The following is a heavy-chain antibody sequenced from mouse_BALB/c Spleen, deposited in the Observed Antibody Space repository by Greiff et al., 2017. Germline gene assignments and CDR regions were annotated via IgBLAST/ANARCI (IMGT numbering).Heavy chain of an antibody. J-gene: IGHJ4*01. CDR1: GYSFTGYT. D-gene: IGHD2-4*01. V-gene: IGHV1-18*01. CDR2: INPYNGGT. CDR3: ARRDDYDAGAAMDY. Sequence: EVQLQESGPELVKPGASMKISCKASGYSFTGYTMNWVKQSHGKNLEWIGLINPYNGGTSYNQKFKGKATLTVDKSSSTAYMELLSLTSEDSAVYYCARRDDYDAGAAMDYWGQGTSVTVSS.